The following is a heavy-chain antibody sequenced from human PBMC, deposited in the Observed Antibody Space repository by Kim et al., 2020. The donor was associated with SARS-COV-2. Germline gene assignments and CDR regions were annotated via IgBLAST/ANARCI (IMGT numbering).Heavy chain of an antibody. CDR3: AKDPGPPDGGWYFVDVFDI. D-gene: IGHD6-19*01. J-gene: IGHJ3*02. Sequence: GRFTISRDNSKNTLYLQMNSLRAEDTAVYYCAKDPGPPDGGWYFVDVFDIWGQGTMVTVSS. V-gene: IGHV3-23*01.